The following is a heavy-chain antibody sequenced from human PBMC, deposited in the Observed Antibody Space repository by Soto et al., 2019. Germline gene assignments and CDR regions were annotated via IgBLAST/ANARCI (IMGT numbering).Heavy chain of an antibody. J-gene: IGHJ6*02. CDR2: ISAYNGNT. V-gene: IGHV1-18*01. CDR1: GYTFTSYG. D-gene: IGHD6-13*01. Sequence: ASVKVSCKASGYTFTSYGISWVRQAPGQGLEWMGWISAYNGNTNYAQKLQGRVTMTTDTSTSTAYMELRSLRSDDTAVYYCARDGYSSTWKKEYYYYGMDFWGQGTSVTGSS. CDR3: ARDGYSSTWKKEYYYYGMDF.